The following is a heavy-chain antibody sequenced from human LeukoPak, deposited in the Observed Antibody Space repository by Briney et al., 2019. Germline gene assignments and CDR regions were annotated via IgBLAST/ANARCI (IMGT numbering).Heavy chain of an antibody. D-gene: IGHD3-22*01. J-gene: IGHJ6*02. CDR2: IYPRDGST. CDR1: GYTFTSNY. CDR3: ATSWRAYDSGPPGDYYGMDV. Sequence: EASVKVSCKASGYTFTSNYIHWVRQAPGQGLEWMGMIYPRDGSTSYAQKFQGRVTITADESTSTAYMELSSLRSEDTAVYYCATSWRAYDSGPPGDYYGMDVWGQGTTVTVSS. V-gene: IGHV1-46*01.